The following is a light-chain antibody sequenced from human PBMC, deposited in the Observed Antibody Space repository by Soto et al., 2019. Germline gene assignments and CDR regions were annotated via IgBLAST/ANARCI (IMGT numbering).Light chain of an antibody. J-gene: IGKJ1*01. V-gene: IGKV2-28*01. Sequence: IVMTQSPLSLPVTPREAATISCRSSQSLLHSNGFNYLDLYVQKPGQSPQLLISLASTRASGVPDRFSGSVSGTDFTLNISRVEAEDVGVYYCIPALQAWTFGQGTKVEVK. CDR3: IPALQAWT. CDR1: QSLLHSNGFNY. CDR2: LAS.